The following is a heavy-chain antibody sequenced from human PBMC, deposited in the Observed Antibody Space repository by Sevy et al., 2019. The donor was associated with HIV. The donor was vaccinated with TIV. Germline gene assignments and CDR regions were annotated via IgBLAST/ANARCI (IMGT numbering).Heavy chain of an antibody. CDR1: GFILSRHW. Sequence: GGSLRLSCAASGFILSRHWMSWVRQAPGNGLEWVANIKEDGSEKYYVDSVKGRFTISKDNAKNSLYLQMNSLRAEDTTVYYCARESIAAGVEAFDVWGQGTVVTVSS. CDR3: ARESIAAGVEAFDV. J-gene: IGHJ3*01. CDR2: IKEDGSEK. D-gene: IGHD6-25*01. V-gene: IGHV3-7*03.